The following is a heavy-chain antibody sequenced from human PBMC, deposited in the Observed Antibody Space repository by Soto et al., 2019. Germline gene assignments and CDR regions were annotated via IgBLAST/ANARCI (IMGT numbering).Heavy chain of an antibody. V-gene: IGHV3-23*01. Sequence: PGGSLRLSCAASGFTFSSYAMSWVRQAPGKGLEWVSAISGSGGSTYYADSVKGRFTISRDNSKNTLYLQMNSLRAEDTAVYFFAILKYSSSFLGPYWFDPWGQGTLVTVSS. CDR3: AILKYSSSFLGPYWFDP. J-gene: IGHJ5*02. CDR1: GFTFSSYA. CDR2: ISGSGGST. D-gene: IGHD6-6*01.